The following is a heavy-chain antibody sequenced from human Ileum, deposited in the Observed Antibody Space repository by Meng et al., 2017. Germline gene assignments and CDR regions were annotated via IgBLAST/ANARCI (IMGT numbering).Heavy chain of an antibody. V-gene: IGHV3-53*04. CDR3: ARGSGGPTASDTFDI. Sequence: GESLKISCAASGFSVSSTSMTWVRQAPGKGLEWVSMIYGGGNTYYAESVKGRFTISRQNSRNTVYLQMSGLRNDDTAVYYCARGSGGPTASDTFDIWGQGTRVTVSS. CDR1: GFSVSSTS. CDR2: IYGGGNT. D-gene: IGHD1-26*01. J-gene: IGHJ3*02.